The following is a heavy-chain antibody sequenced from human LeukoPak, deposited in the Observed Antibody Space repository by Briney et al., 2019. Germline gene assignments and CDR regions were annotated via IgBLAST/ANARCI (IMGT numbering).Heavy chain of an antibody. CDR3: AKKGSSSLDY. D-gene: IGHD6-13*01. V-gene: IGHV3-30*02. CDR1: GFTFSSYG. Sequence: AGGSLRLSCAASGFTFSSYGMHWVRQAPGKGLEWVAFIRYDGSNKYYADSVKGRFTISRDNSKNTLYLQMNSLRAEDTAVYYCAKKGSSSLDYWGQGTLVTVSS. J-gene: IGHJ4*02. CDR2: IRYDGSNK.